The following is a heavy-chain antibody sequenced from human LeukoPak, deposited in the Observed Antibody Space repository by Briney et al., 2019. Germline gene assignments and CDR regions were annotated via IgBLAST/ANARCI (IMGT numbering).Heavy chain of an antibody. CDR1: GFTFISYW. Sequence: GGSLRLSCVASGFTFISYWMTWVRQAPGKGLEWVANLKQDGSETYYVDSVKGRFTISRDNAKNSLYLQMNSLRAEDTAVYFCVYSSGWILDYWGQGTLVTVSS. V-gene: IGHV3-7*02. CDR2: LKQDGSET. CDR3: VYSSGWILDY. J-gene: IGHJ4*02. D-gene: IGHD6-19*01.